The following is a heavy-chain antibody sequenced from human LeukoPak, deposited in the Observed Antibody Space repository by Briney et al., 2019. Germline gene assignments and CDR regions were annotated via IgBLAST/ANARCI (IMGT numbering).Heavy chain of an antibody. CDR3: ARDASRLWVRAIDY. CDR2: IYYSGST. CDR1: GGSISSSSYY. Sequence: SETLSLTCTVSGGSISSSSYYWGWIRQPPGKGLDWIGSIYYSGSTYYNPSLKSRVTISVDTSKNQFSLKLSSVTAADTAVYYCARDASRLWVRAIDYWGQGTLVTVSS. D-gene: IGHD5-18*01. J-gene: IGHJ4*02. V-gene: IGHV4-39*02.